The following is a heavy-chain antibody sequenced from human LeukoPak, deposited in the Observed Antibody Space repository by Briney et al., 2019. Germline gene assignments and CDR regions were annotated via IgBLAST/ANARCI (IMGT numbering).Heavy chain of an antibody. D-gene: IGHD3-3*01. CDR3: ARERGGGSITIFGVVMAGAFDI. CDR1: GFTFSSYA. CDR2: ISGSGGST. Sequence: GGSLRLSCVVSGFTFSSYAMSWVRQAPGKGLEWVSGISGSGGSTYYADSVKGRFTISRDNTKNTLYLQMNSLRAEDTAVYYCARERGGGSITIFGVVMAGAFDIWGQGTMVTVSS. J-gene: IGHJ3*02. V-gene: IGHV3-23*01.